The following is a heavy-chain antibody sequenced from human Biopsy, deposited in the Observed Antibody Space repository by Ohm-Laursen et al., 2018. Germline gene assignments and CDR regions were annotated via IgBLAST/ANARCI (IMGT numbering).Heavy chain of an antibody. J-gene: IGHJ4*02. CDR2: ISGSSNT. CDR1: GGSFSGYY. Sequence: SDILSLTWTVSGGSFSGYYWSWIRQPPGKGLEWIGYISGSSNTNYNPSLKSRVTLSTDTSETQFSLRVSSVTAAYTAVYYCARQDGYLGYEYWGQGALVTVSS. V-gene: IGHV4-59*08. D-gene: IGHD5-24*01. CDR3: ARQDGYLGYEY.